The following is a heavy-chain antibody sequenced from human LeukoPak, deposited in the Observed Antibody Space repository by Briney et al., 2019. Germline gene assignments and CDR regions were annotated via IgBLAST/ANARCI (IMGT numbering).Heavy chain of an antibody. CDR2: IHHSGSI. V-gene: IGHV4-4*02. Sequence: SETLSLTCAVSGVSISSNLWWTWVRQPPGKGLEWIAEIHHSGSINYNPSLKSRVTISVDTSKNQFSLKLSSVTAADTAVYYCARETEPTSRLYFGYWGQGTLVTVSS. CDR3: ARETEPTSRLYFGY. CDR1: GVSISSNLW. J-gene: IGHJ4*02. D-gene: IGHD1-26*01.